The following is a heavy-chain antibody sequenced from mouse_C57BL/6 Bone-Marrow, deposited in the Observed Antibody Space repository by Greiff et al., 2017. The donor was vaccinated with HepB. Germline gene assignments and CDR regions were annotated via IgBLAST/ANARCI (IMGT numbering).Heavy chain of an antibody. CDR2: INYDGSST. V-gene: IGHV5-16*01. J-gene: IGHJ1*03. D-gene: IGHD2-5*01. Sequence: EVKLVESEGGLVQPGSSMKLSCTASGFTFSDYYMAWVRQVPEKGLEWVANINYDGSSTYYLDSLKIRFIISRDTAKNILYLQMSSLKSEDTATYYCASYSNYGYFDVWGTGTTVTVTS. CDR3: ASYSNYGYFDV. CDR1: GFTFSDYY.